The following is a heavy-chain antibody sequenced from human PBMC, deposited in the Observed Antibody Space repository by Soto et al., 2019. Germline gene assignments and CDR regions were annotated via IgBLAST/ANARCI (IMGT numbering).Heavy chain of an antibody. V-gene: IGHV1-2*02. Sequence: ASVKVSCKASGYTFTVSYMHWVRQAPGQGLEWMGWVNPKRGGPMSPQTFQGRVATTWVTSICTAYMALTRLRSEGMPVNYCARELAKGHGSADFDYWGQETLVTVSS. J-gene: IGHJ4*01. CDR1: GYTFTVSY. CDR3: ARELAKGHGSADFDY. D-gene: IGHD1-26*01. CDR2: VNPKRGGP.